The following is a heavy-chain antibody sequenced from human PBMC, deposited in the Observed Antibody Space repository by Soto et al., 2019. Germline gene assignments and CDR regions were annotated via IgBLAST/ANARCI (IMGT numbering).Heavy chain of an antibody. CDR2: ISGSGGST. D-gene: IGHD5-12*01. V-gene: IGHV3-23*01. CDR1: GFTFSSYA. J-gene: IGHJ4*02. Sequence: EVQLLESGGGLVQPGGSLRLSCAASGFTFSSYAMSWVRQAPGKGLEWVSAISGSGGSTYYADSVKGRFTISRDNSKNTLYLQMNRLRAEDTAVYYCAKGPVWWLTVSYFDYWGQGTLVNVSS. CDR3: AKGPVWWLTVSYFDY.